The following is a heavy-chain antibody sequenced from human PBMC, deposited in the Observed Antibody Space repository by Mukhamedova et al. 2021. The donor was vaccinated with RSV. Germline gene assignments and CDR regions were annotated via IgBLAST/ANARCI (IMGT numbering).Heavy chain of an antibody. V-gene: IGHV3-53*05. CDR3: AKELYNSCCDP. D-gene: IGHD1-14*01. CDR2: IYSAGTT. Sequence: GLEWVSVIYSAGTTYYADSVKGRFTISRDNSKNTLYLQMNSLRAEDTAVYYCAKELYNSCCDPWGQGTPVTVPS. J-gene: IGHJ5*02.